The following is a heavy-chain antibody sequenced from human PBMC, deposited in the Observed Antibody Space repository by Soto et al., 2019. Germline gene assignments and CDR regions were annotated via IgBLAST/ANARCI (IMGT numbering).Heavy chain of an antibody. J-gene: IGHJ4*02. CDR1: GGSISSGDYY. V-gene: IGHV4-30-4*01. CDR2: IYYSGST. Sequence: QVQLQESGPGLVKPSQTLSLTCTVSGGSISSGDYYWSWIRQPPGKGLEWLGYIYYSGSTYYNPSLKSRVTISVDTSKNQFSLKLSSVTAADTAVYYCARNDLGYCSGGSCYGGFFDYWGQGTLVTVSS. D-gene: IGHD2-15*01. CDR3: ARNDLGYCSGGSCYGGFFDY.